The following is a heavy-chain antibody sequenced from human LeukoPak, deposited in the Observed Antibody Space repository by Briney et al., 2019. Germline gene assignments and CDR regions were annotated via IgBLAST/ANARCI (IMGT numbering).Heavy chain of an antibody. Sequence: SETLSLTCAVYGGSFSGYYWSWIRQPPGKGLEWIGEINHSGSTNYNPSLKSRVTISVDTSKNQFSLKLSSVTAADTAVYYCARVGRITMVRGVISAPNWFDPWGQGTLVTVSS. CDR2: INHSGST. CDR1: GGSFSGYY. J-gene: IGHJ5*02. CDR3: ARVGRITMVRGVISAPNWFDP. D-gene: IGHD3-10*01. V-gene: IGHV4-34*01.